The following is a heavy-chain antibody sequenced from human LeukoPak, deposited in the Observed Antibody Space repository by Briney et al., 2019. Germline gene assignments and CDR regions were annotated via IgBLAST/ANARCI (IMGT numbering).Heavy chain of an antibody. CDR2: IRYDGSNK. J-gene: IGHJ4*02. V-gene: IGHV3-30*02. CDR3: AKDRLWFGESAYDY. CDR1: GFTFSSYG. D-gene: IGHD3-10*01. Sequence: PGGSLRLSCAASGFTFSSYGMHWVRQAPGKGLEWVAFIRYDGSNKYYADSEKGRFTISRDNSKNTLYLQMNSLRAEDTAVYYCAKDRLWFGESAYDYWGQGTLVTVSS.